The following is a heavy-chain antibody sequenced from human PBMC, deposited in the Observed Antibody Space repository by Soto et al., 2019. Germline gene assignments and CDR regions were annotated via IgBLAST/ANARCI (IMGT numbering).Heavy chain of an antibody. CDR2: INHSGST. CDR1: GGSFSGYY. J-gene: IGHJ4*02. D-gene: IGHD6-13*01. CDR3: ARGRYSSSRSPFDY. V-gene: IGHV4-34*01. Sequence: SETLSLTCAVYGGSFSGYYWSWIRQPPGKGLEWIGEINHSGSTNYNPSLKSRVTISVDTSKNQFSLKLSSVTAADTAVYYCARGRYSSSRSPFDYWGQGTLVTV.